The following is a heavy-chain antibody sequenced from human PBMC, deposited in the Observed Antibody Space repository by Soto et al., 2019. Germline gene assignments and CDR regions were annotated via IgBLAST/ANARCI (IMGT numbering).Heavy chain of an antibody. Sequence: QVQLQESGPGLVKPSQTLSLTCTVSGGSISSGGYYWSWVRQHPGKGLELIGYIYYSGSTYYNPSLKSRVIISLDTSKNQYSLKLSSVTAADTAVYYCARVWGYGGNSRFDYWGQGTLVIDSS. J-gene: IGHJ4*02. D-gene: IGHD4-17*01. CDR1: GGSISSGGYY. CDR2: IYYSGST. V-gene: IGHV4-31*03. CDR3: ARVWGYGGNSRFDY.